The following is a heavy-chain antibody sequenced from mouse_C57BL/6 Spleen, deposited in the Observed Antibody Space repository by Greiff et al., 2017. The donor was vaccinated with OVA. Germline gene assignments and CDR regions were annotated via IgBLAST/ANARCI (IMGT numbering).Heavy chain of an antibody. CDR3: ARSYYYGSSGYFDV. CDR2: IYPGSGNT. V-gene: IGHV1-76*01. Sequence: QVQLKQSGAELVRPGASVKLSCKASGYTFTDYSINWVKQRPGQGLEWIARIYPGSGNTYYNEKFKGKATLTAEKSSSTAYMQLSSLTSEDSAVYFCARSYYYGSSGYFDVWGTGTTVTVSS. CDR1: GYTFTDYS. D-gene: IGHD1-1*01. J-gene: IGHJ1*03.